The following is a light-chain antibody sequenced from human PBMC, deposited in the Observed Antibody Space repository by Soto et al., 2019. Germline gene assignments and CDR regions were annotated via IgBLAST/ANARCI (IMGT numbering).Light chain of an antibody. CDR3: SSYTSSSTPYV. Sequence: HSALTPPACVSGTTGQPITISFTGTSSDVGGYNYVSWYQQHPGKAPKLMIYEVSNRPSGVSNRFSGSKSGNTASLTISGLQAEDEADYYCSSYTSSSTPYVVGPGTKV. CDR2: EVS. CDR1: SSDVGGYNY. J-gene: IGLJ1*01. V-gene: IGLV2-14*01.